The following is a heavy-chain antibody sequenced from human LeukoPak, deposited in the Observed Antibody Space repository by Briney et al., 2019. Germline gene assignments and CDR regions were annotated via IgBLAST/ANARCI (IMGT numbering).Heavy chain of an antibody. D-gene: IGHD3-10*01. V-gene: IGHV3-48*03. J-gene: IGHJ4*02. CDR2: ISSSGSTI. Sequence: GGSLRLSCAASGFTFSSYEMNRVRQAPGKGLEWVSYISSSGSTIYYADSVKGRFTISRDNAKNSLYLQMNSLRAEDTAVYYCASDRDGFDYWGQGTLVTVFS. CDR3: ASDRDGFDY. CDR1: GFTFSSYE.